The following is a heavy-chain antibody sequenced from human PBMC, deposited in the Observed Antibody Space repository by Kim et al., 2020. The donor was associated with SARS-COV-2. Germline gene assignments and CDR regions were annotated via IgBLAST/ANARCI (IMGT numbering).Heavy chain of an antibody. D-gene: IGHD2-15*01. V-gene: IGHV3-20*01. Sequence: GGSLRLSCAASGFTFDDYGMSWVRQAPGKGLEWVSGINWNGGSTGYADSVKGRFTISRDNAKNSLYLQMNSLRAEDTALYHCARDLLPYCSGGSCYSGGFDPWGQGTLVTVPS. CDR2: INWNGGST. J-gene: IGHJ5*02. CDR1: GFTFDDYG. CDR3: ARDLLPYCSGGSCYSGGFDP.